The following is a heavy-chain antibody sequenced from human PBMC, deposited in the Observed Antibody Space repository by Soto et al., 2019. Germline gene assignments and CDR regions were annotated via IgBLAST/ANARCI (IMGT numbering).Heavy chain of an antibody. J-gene: IGHJ4*02. CDR2: IYWDDEK. Sequence: QITLKESGPTLVKPTQTLTLTCTFSGFSLSTSGVGVGWIRQPPGKALEWLAIIYWDDEKRYSPSLKTRLTVTKETSKNQLVLTMTNVDPVDTATYYFAHRAYFDSGKQFDYWGQGTLVSVSS. CDR1: GFSLSTSGVG. CDR3: AHRAYFDSGKQFDY. D-gene: IGHD3-10*01. V-gene: IGHV2-5*02.